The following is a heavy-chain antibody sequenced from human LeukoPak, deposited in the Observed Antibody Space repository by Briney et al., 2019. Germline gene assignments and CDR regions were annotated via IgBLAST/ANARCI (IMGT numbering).Heavy chain of an antibody. CDR3: AKNADNYSSFDP. CDR1: GFTFSSYG. V-gene: IGHV3-30*02. J-gene: IGHJ5*02. D-gene: IGHD3-10*01. CDR2: IRYDGSNK. Sequence: GGSLRLSCAASGFTFSSYGMHWVRQAPGKGLEWVAFIRYDGSNKYYADSVKGRFTISRDNSENTLYLQMNSLRAEDTAVYYCAKNADNYSSFDPWGQGTLVTVSS.